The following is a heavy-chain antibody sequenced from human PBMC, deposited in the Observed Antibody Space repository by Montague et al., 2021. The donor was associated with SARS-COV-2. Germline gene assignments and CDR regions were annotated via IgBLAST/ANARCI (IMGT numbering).Heavy chain of an antibody. Sequence: SETLSLTCTVSGGSISSYYWNWIRETPGKGLEWIGYIYYSGTTNYNPSLKSRVTISLDTPKNQFSLNLNSVTAADTVIYYCARDQAAKISFKGAFDIWGQGRMVTVSS. CDR1: GGSISSYY. CDR2: IYYSGTT. CDR3: ARDQAAKISFKGAFDI. J-gene: IGHJ3*02. V-gene: IGHV4-59*01. D-gene: IGHD3-3*01.